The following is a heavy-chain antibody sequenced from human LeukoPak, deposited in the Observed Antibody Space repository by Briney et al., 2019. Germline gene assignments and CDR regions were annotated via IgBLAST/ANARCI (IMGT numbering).Heavy chain of an antibody. CDR1: GYTFTSYD. Sequence: ASVKDSCKASGYTFTSYDINWVRQATGQGLEWMGWMSPNSGNTGYAQKFQGRVTMTRDTFINTAYMELSSLRSEDTAVYYCARGPPNWGFDYWGPGTLVTVSS. D-gene: IGHD7-27*01. CDR2: MSPNSGNT. V-gene: IGHV1-8*01. CDR3: ARGPPNWGFDY. J-gene: IGHJ4*02.